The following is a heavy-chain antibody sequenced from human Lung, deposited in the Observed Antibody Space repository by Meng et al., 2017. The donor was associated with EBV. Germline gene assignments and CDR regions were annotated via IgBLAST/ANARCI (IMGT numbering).Heavy chain of an antibody. Sequence: QGSGHRMGNPPGTLSPTCTVSGGSISSGYFGGWIRQPPGKGLEWIGTIFYTGNAYYSPTLKSRITLSADTSKNHFSLNLRSVTAADTAVYFCARHAEYGDYKSYFDPWGQGTLVTVSS. CDR1: GGSISSGYF. D-gene: IGHD4-17*01. CDR2: IFYTGNA. J-gene: IGHJ5*02. V-gene: IGHV4-39*01. CDR3: ARHAEYGDYKSYFDP.